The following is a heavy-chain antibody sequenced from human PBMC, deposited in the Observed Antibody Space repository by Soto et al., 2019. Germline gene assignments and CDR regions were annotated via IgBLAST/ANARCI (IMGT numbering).Heavy chain of an antibody. Sequence: PSETLSLTCTVSGGSISSDYWSWIRQPPGKGLEWIGYIYYIGSTNYNPSLKSRVTISVDTSKNQFSLKLSAVTAADTAVYYCARGLHSGYHPSFDYWGQGTLVTVSS. CDR1: GGSISSDY. CDR2: IYYIGST. J-gene: IGHJ4*02. V-gene: IGHV4-59*01. CDR3: ARGLHSGYHPSFDY. D-gene: IGHD5-12*01.